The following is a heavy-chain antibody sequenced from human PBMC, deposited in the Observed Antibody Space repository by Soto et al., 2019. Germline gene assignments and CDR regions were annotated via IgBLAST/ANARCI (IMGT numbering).Heavy chain of an antibody. D-gene: IGHD3-22*01. J-gene: IGHJ6*02. CDR2: IIPIFGTA. CDR1: GGTFSSYA. Sequence: QVQLVQSGAEVKKPGSSVKVSCKASGGTFSSYAISWVRQAPGQGLEWMGGIIPIFGTANYAQKFQGRVTITADESTSTAYMELSSLRSEDTAVYYCARDWRSRCYGSGAGYCMDCWGQGTTVTVAS. V-gene: IGHV1-69*01. CDR3: ARDWRSRCYGSGAGYCMDC.